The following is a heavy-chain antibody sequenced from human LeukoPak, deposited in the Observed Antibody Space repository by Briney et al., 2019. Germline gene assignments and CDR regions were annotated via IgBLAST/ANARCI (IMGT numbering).Heavy chain of an antibody. V-gene: IGHV3-9*01. CDR2: ISWNSGSI. Sequence: GGSLRLSCAASGFTFDDYAMHWVRHAPGKGLEWVSGISWNSGSIGYADSVKGRFTISRDNAKNSLYLQMNSLRAEDTALYYCAKDIHAVRYDSSGYYGPFDYWGQGTLVTVSS. CDR3: AKDIHAVRYDSSGYYGPFDY. J-gene: IGHJ4*02. CDR1: GFTFDDYA. D-gene: IGHD3-22*01.